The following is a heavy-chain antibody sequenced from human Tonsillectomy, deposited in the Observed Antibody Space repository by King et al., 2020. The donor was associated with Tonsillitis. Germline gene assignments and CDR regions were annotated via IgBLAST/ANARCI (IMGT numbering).Heavy chain of an antibody. CDR3: AREPDCGGIRYYFDY. D-gene: IGHD4-23*01. Sequence: VQLVESGGGVVQPGRSLRLSCAASGFTFSAYGMHWVRQAPGKGPEWVAIIWYDGSKKYFADSLKGCFTISIDISKNTLYLQMNSLRVEDTAVYYCAREPDCGGIRYYFDYWGQGTLVTVSS. V-gene: IGHV3-33*01. J-gene: IGHJ4*02. CDR1: GFTFSAYG. CDR2: IWYDGSKK.